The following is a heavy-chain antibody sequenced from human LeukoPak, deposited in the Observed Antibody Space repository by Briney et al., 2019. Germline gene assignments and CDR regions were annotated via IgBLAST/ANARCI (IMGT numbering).Heavy chain of an antibody. J-gene: IGHJ4*02. CDR3: ARASWVSSTDAVR. V-gene: IGHV3-23*01. Sequence: GGSLRLSCAASGLSFSSFAMSWVRQGPARGLEWVSSMRGNGETFYADSVKGRFTLSSDSSRNTVSFQLNNLRVEDTAIYYCARASWVSSTDAVRWGQGTLVTVSS. D-gene: IGHD2-8*01. CDR1: GLSFSSFA. CDR2: MRGNGET.